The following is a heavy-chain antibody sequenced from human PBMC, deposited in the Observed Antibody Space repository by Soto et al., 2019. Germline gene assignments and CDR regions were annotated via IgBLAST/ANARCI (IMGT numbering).Heavy chain of an antibody. J-gene: IGHJ4*02. Sequence: GGSLRLSCVGSGFGFDSYAMSWVRQAPGKGLEWVSGIGSSGGAIVYADSVRGRFTISRDNSRNALYLHMNSLRAGDTAVYYCAKALWFGESSHYFDYSYPGTLVSVS. V-gene: IGHV3-23*01. D-gene: IGHD3-10*01. CDR3: AKALWFGESSHYFDY. CDR2: IGSSGGAI. CDR1: GFGFDSYA.